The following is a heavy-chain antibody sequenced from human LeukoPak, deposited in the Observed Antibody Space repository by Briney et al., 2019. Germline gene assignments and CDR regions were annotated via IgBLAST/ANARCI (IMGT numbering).Heavy chain of an antibody. Sequence: GGSLRLSCAASGFIFSRYGMHWVRQAPGKGLEWVALISYDGSNKYYADSVKGRFTISRDNSKNTVSLKMNSLSGEDTAVYYCAKDGPEYFDSSGYYPDYWGQGTLVTVPS. CDR1: GFIFSRYG. V-gene: IGHV3-30*18. CDR2: ISYDGSNK. D-gene: IGHD3-22*01. J-gene: IGHJ4*02. CDR3: AKDGPEYFDSSGYYPDY.